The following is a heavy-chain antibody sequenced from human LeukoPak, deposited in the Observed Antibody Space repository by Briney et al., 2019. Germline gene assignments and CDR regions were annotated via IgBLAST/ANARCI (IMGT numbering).Heavy chain of an antibody. D-gene: IGHD6-19*01. V-gene: IGHV3-23*01. CDR3: ARDPSSSGWPFFDY. Sequence: GGSLRLSCAASGFTFSSYAMSWVRQVPGKGLEWVSVISGSGDNTYYADSVKGRFTISRDNSKNTLYLQMNSLRAEDTAVYYCARDPSSSGWPFFDYWGQGTLVTVSS. CDR2: ISGSGDNT. J-gene: IGHJ4*02. CDR1: GFTFSSYA.